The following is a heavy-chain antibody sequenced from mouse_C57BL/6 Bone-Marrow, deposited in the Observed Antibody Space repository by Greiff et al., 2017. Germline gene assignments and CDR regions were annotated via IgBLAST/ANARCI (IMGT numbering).Heavy chain of an antibody. V-gene: IGHV1-81*01. CDR3: ARLGYGNYVGFAY. J-gene: IGHJ3*01. CDR1: GYTFTSYG. Sequence: QVQLQQSGAELARPGASVKLSCKASGYTFTSYGISWVKQRTGQGLEWIGEIYPRSGNTYYNEKFKGKATLTADKSSSTAYMELRSLTSEDSAVYFCARLGYGNYVGFAYWGQGTLVTVSA. D-gene: IGHD2-1*01. CDR2: IYPRSGNT.